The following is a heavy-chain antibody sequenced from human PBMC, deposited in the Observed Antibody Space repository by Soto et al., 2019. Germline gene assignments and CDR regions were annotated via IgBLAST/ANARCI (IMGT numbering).Heavy chain of an antibody. CDR1: GFSFSSYA. CDR3: ARGYGDGYPKFDF. V-gene: IGHV3-30-3*01. J-gene: IGHJ4*02. CDR2: ISYDGNNK. Sequence: QVQLVESGGGVVQPGRSLRLSCAASGFSFSSYAMHWVRQAPGKGLEWVAFISYDGNNKYYADSVKGRFTVSRDNSKNTLYLQMNSLRAEDTAVYYCARGYGDGYPKFDFWGQGTLVTVSS. D-gene: IGHD5-12*01.